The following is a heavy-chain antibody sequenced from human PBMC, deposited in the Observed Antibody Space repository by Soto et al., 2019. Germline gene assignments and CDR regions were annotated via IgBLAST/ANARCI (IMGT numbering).Heavy chain of an antibody. CDR3: ARGVGIRPTPFDY. CDR2: IDPSDSKT. J-gene: IGHJ4*02. CDR1: GYSFPTYW. D-gene: IGHD1-26*01. V-gene: IGHV5-10-1*04. Sequence: GESLKISCRASGYSFPTYWISWVRQMPGKGLEWMGRIDPSDSKTYYSPSFQGQVTISADKSISAAYLQWSSLKASDTAMYYCARGVGIRPTPFDYWGQGTLVTVSS.